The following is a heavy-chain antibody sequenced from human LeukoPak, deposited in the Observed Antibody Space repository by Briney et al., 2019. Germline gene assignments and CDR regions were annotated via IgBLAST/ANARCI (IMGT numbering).Heavy chain of an antibody. D-gene: IGHD3-16*02. J-gene: IGHJ4*02. CDR2: INHSGST. Sequence: SETLSLTCAVYGGSFSGYYWSWIRQPPGKGLEWIGEINHSGSTNYNPFLKSRVTISVDTSKNQFSLKLSSVTAADTAVYYCARGSRYDYVWGSYRFTAADYFDYWGQGTLVTVSS. CDR1: GGSFSGYY. CDR3: ARGSRYDYVWGSYRFTAADYFDY. V-gene: IGHV4-34*01.